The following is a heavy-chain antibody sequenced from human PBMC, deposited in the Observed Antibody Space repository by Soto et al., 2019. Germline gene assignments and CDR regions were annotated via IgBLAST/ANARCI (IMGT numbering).Heavy chain of an antibody. V-gene: IGHV1-18*01. J-gene: IGHJ1*01. Sequence: ASVKVSCKASGYTFTSYGISWVRQAPGQGLEWMGWISAYNGNTNYAQKLQGRVTMTTDTSTSTAYMELRSLRSDDTAVYYCARFPYGEDSSQPLGYFQHWGQGTLVTVSS. CDR1: GYTFTSYG. CDR2: ISAYNGNT. CDR3: ARFPYGEDSSQPLGYFQH. D-gene: IGHD4-17*01.